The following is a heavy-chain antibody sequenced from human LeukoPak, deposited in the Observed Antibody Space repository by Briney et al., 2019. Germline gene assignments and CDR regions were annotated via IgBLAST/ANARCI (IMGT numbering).Heavy chain of an antibody. CDR1: GFTFTNAW. D-gene: IGHD2-15*01. CDR3: TTDCSGGACYSEAPSLV. CDR2: IKSEADGGTT. J-gene: IGHJ4*02. Sequence: PGGSLRLSCAASGFTFTNAWMSWVRQAPGKGLEWVGRIKSEADGGTTDYAAPVKGRFTISRDDSKNTLYLQMNSLKTEDTAVYYCTTDCSGGACYSEAPSLVRGQGTLVTVSS. V-gene: IGHV3-15*01.